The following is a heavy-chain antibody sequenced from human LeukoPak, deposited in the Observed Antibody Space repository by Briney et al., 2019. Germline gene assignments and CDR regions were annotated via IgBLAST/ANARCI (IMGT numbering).Heavy chain of an antibody. Sequence: PGGSLRLSCAASGFTFSSYSMNWVRQAPGKGLEWVSSISSSSSYTYYADSVKDRFTISRDNAKNSLYLQMNSLRAEDTAVYYCARGLTGTKSDYWGQGTLVTVSS. CDR1: GFTFSSYS. CDR2: ISSSSSYT. J-gene: IGHJ4*02. V-gene: IGHV3-21*01. CDR3: ARGLTGTKSDY. D-gene: IGHD1-20*01.